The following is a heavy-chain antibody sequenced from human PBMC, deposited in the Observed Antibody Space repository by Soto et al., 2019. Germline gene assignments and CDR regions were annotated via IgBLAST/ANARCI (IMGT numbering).Heavy chain of an antibody. Sequence: QVQLVQSGAEVKKPGASVKVSCKASGYTFTSYGVSWVRQAPGQGLEWMGWISGYNGNTNYAQKLQGRVTMTTDTSTSTAYMEQRSLRSDDTAVYYCARAGKYYYGSGSPYYYGMDVWGQGIKVTVSS. J-gene: IGHJ6*02. V-gene: IGHV1-18*04. CDR2: ISGYNGNT. CDR3: ARAGKYYYGSGSPYYYGMDV. D-gene: IGHD3-10*01. CDR1: GYTFTSYG.